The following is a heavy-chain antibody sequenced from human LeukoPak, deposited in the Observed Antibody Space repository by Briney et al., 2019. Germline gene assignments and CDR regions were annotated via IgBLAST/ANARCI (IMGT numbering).Heavy chain of an antibody. V-gene: IGHV3-7*01. CDR1: GFTFSSYS. CDR3: ARDPRPGIAVAFDY. CDR2: IKQDGSEK. Sequence: GGSLRLSCAASGFTFSSYSMNWVRQAPGKGLEWVANIKQDGSEKYYVDSVKGRFTISRDNAKNSLYLQMNSLRAEDTAVYYCARDPRPGIAVAFDYWGQGTLVTVSS. D-gene: IGHD1-26*01. J-gene: IGHJ4*02.